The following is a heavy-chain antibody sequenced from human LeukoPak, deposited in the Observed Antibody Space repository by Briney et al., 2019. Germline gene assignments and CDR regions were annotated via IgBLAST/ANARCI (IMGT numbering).Heavy chain of an antibody. CDR1: GGSISSGSYY. Sequence: SETLSLTCTVSGGSISSGSYYWSWIRQPAGKGLEWIGRIYTSGSTNYNPSLKSRVTISVDTSKNQFSLKLSSVTAADTAVYYCARELVVAATKMGWFYPWGQGTLVTVSS. CDR2: IYTSGST. V-gene: IGHV4-61*02. J-gene: IGHJ5*02. D-gene: IGHD2-15*01. CDR3: ARELVVAATKMGWFYP.